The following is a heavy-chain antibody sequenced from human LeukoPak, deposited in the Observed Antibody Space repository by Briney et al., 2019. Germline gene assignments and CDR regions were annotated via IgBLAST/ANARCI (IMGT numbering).Heavy chain of an antibody. D-gene: IGHD4-17*01. CDR3: ARVRTGDYRDLWWFDP. Sequence: ASVKVSCKASGYTFTSYYMHWVRQAPGQGLEWIGVINPSGGSTSYAQKFQGRVTMTRDMSTSTVYMELSSLRSEDTAVYYCARVRTGDYRDLWWFDPWGQGTLVTVSS. CDR1: GYTFTSYY. V-gene: IGHV1-46*01. CDR2: INPSGGST. J-gene: IGHJ5*02.